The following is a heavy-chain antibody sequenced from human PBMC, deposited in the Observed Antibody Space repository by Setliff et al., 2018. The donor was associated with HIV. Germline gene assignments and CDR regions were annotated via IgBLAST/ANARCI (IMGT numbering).Heavy chain of an antibody. D-gene: IGHD5-18*01. Sequence: PGGSLRLSCAASGFTFSSCWVTWVRQGPGKGLEWVANIKQDGSEKYYVVSVKGRFTISRDNGKNSLYLQMNSLRAEDTAVYYCASSEYNYGGYYMDVWGKGTTVTVSS. CDR2: IKQDGSEK. J-gene: IGHJ6*03. CDR3: ASSEYNYGGYYMDV. V-gene: IGHV3-7*03. CDR1: GFTFSSCW.